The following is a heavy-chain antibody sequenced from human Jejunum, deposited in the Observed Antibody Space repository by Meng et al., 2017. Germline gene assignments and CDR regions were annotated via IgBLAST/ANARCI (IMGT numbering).Heavy chain of an antibody. CDR1: GYTFSTYW. J-gene: IGHJ4*01. CDR2: VYPGDSDT. V-gene: IGHV5-51*01. Sequence: GESLKISCKGSGYTFSTYWIAWVRQMPGKGLEWMGIVYPGDSDTRYRPSFQGQVTISADKSINTAYLQWSSLKASDTAMYYCARHGVGWGGAKIFDDWGQGTLVTVSS. D-gene: IGHD6-19*01. CDR3: ARHGVGWGGAKIFDD.